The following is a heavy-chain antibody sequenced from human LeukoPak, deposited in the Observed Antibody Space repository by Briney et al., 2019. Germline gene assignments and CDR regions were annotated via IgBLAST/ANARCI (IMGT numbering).Heavy chain of an antibody. V-gene: IGHV3-7*03. CDR2: IKEDGSEK. D-gene: IGHD2-2*01. Sequence: GGSLRLSCAASGFIFSSYWMSWVRQAPGKGLEWVANIKEDGSEKYYVDSVKGRFTISRDNAKNSLYLQTNSLRAEDTAVYYSARRARRYCSTSCPAQYYGVDVWGKGTTVTVSS. CDR1: GFIFSSYW. J-gene: IGHJ6*04. CDR3: ARRARRYCSTSCPAQYYGVDV.